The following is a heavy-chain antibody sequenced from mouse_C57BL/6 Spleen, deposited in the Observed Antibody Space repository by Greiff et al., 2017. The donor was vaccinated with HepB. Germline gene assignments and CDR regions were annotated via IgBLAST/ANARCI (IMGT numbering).Heavy chain of an antibody. Sequence: QVQLQQPGAELVKPGASVKLSCKASGYTFTSYWMHWVKQRPGQGLEWIGMIHPNSGSTNYNEKFKSKATLTVDKSSSTDYMQLSSLTSEDSAVYYCARSDGYDPSDYWGQGTTLTVSS. CDR1: GYTFTSYW. J-gene: IGHJ2*01. CDR2: IHPNSGST. V-gene: IGHV1-64*01. D-gene: IGHD2-2*01. CDR3: ARSDGYDPSDY.